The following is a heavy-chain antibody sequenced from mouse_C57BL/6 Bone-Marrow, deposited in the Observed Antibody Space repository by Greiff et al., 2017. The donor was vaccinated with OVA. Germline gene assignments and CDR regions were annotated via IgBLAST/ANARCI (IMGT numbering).Heavy chain of an antibody. CDR1: GYTFTSYG. V-gene: IGHV1-81*01. Sequence: VKLVESGAELARPGASVKLSCKASGYTFTSYGISWVKQRTGQGLEWIGEIYPRSGNTYYNEKFKGKATLTADKSSSTAYMELRSLTSEDSAVYFCARFTTVVDWYFDVWGTETTVTVSS. J-gene: IGHJ1*03. D-gene: IGHD1-1*01. CDR2: IYPRSGNT. CDR3: ARFTTVVDWYFDV.